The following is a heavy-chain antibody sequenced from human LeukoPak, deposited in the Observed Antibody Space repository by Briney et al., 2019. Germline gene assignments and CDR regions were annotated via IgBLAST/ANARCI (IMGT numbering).Heavy chain of an antibody. CDR2: IYYSGST. D-gene: IGHD6-19*01. CDR1: GGSISGYY. CDR3: ARVVAGRRFDP. Sequence: SETLSLTCTVSGGSISGYYWSWIRQPPGKGLEWIGHIYYSGSTNYNPSLKSRVTMSVDTSTNQFSLKVNSVTAADTAVYYCARVVAGRRFDPWGQGTLVTVSS. J-gene: IGHJ5*02. V-gene: IGHV4-59*01.